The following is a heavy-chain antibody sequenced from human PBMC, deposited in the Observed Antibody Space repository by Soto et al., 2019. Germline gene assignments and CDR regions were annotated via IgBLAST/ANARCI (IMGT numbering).Heavy chain of an antibody. CDR1: GFTFSDYY. CDR2: ISSSSRYT. J-gene: IGHJ4*02. Sequence: QVQLVESGGGLVKPGGSLRLSCAAYGFTFSDYYMSWIRQAPGKGLEWVSYISSSSRYTNYADSVKDRFTISRDNAKTSLYLQMNSLRAEDTALYYCARDPEWSFHYWCQGTLVTVSS. D-gene: IGHD2-8*01. CDR3: ARDPEWSFHY. V-gene: IGHV3-11*05.